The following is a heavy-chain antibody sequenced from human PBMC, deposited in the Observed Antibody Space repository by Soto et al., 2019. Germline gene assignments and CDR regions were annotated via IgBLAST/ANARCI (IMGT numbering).Heavy chain of an antibody. D-gene: IGHD2-15*01. J-gene: IGHJ6*02. CDR3: ARDRGRVVAYYYYGMDV. CDR2: IWYGGSNK. Sequence: GGSLRLSCAASGFTFSSYGMHWVRQAPGKGLEWVAVIWYGGSNKYYADSVKGRFTISRDNSKNTLYLQMNSLRAEDTAVYYCARDRGRVVAYYYYGMDVWGQGTTVTVSS. CDR1: GFTFSSYG. V-gene: IGHV3-33*01.